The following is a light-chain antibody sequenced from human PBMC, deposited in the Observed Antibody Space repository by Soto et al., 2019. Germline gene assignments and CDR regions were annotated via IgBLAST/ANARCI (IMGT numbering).Light chain of an antibody. CDR3: QRRNTWTPVT. CDR2: GTA. Sequence: EILLTNSPATLSFSQGERAPLPCRASKRGSSYLAWYQHKPGQAHRLLIYGTARRATGVPDRFSGGGSGTDFTLTISSLEPEDFAIYYCQRRNTWTPVTFGQGTRLEIK. V-gene: IGKV3-11*01. CDR1: KRGSSY. J-gene: IGKJ5*01.